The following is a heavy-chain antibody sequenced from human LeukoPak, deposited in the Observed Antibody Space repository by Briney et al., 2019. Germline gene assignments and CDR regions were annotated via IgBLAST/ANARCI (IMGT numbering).Heavy chain of an antibody. CDR1: GYTFTNYG. J-gene: IGHJ4*02. D-gene: IGHD2-2*01. V-gene: IGHV1-2*02. CDR3: ARGGQYQLLFDY. Sequence: ASVKVSCKASGYTFTNYGISWVRQAPGQGLEWMGWINPNSGGTNYAQKFQGRVTMTRDTSISTAYMELSRLRSDDTAVYYCARGGQYQLLFDYWGQGTLVTVSS. CDR2: INPNSGGT.